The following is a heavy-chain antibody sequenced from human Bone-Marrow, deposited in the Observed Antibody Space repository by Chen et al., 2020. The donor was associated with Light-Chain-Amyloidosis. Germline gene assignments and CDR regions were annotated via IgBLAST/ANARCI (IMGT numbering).Heavy chain of an antibody. CDR3: ATGTGSRGTFDV. Sequence: QVQLVQSGAEVKKPGSSVKVSCKSSGGSFNDYAMSWVRQAPGQGLEWMGGIISLLGITKYAGKFQGRVTITADDSTSTAYMGLNTLTPDDTALYFCATGTGSRGTFDVWGQGTMVIVSS. V-gene: IGHV1-69*01. J-gene: IGHJ3*01. CDR1: GGSFNDYA. CDR2: IISLLGIT. D-gene: IGHD3-10*01.